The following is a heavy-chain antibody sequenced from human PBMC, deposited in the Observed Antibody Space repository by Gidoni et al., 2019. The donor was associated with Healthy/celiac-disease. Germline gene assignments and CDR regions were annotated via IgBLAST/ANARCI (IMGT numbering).Heavy chain of an antibody. CDR2: IYQSGST. J-gene: IGHJ5*02. CDR1: GGSISSGGYS. Sequence: QLQLQESGSGLVKPSQTLSLTCAVSGGSISSGGYSWSWIRQPPGKGLEWIGYIYQSGSTYYNPSLKSRVTISVDRSKNQFSLKLSSVTAADTAVYYCARGGYCSGGSCYSGWFDPWGQGTLVTVSS. V-gene: IGHV4-30-2*01. D-gene: IGHD2-15*01. CDR3: ARGGYCSGGSCYSGWFDP.